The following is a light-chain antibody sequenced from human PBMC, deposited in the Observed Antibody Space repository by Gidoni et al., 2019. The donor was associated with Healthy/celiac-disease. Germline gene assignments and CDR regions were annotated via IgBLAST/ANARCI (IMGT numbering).Light chain of an antibody. J-gene: IGKJ4*01. V-gene: IGKV2-28*01. Sequence: DLVMTPSPLSLPVTPGEPASIPCRSSQSLLHSNGYNYLDWYLQKPGQSPQLLIYLGSNRASGVPDRCSGSGSGTDFTLKISRVEAEDVGVYYCMQALQTPLTFGGGTKVEIK. CDR1: QSLLHSNGYNY. CDR3: MQALQTPLT. CDR2: LGS.